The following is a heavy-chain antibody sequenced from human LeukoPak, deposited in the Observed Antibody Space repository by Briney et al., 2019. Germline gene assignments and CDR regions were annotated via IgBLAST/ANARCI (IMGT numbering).Heavy chain of an antibody. CDR1: GFTFSSYA. J-gene: IGHJ6*03. CDR3: AKGRAIFGVADYYYMDV. CDR2: ISGSGGST. Sequence: GGSLRLSCAASGFTFSSYAMNWVRQAPGKGLEWVSAISGSGGSTYYADSEKGRFTISRDNSKNTLYLQMNSLRAEDTAVYYCAKGRAIFGVADYYYMDVWGKGTTVTVSS. V-gene: IGHV3-23*01. D-gene: IGHD3-3*01.